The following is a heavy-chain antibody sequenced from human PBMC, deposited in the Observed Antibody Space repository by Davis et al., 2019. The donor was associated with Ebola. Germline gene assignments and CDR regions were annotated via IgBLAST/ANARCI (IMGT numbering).Heavy chain of an antibody. CDR3: ARVVGVVVPAAIIDYYYYGMDV. D-gene: IGHD2-2*02. CDR2: IYYSGST. CDR1: GGSISSNH. Sequence: MPSETLSLTFTVSGGSISSNHWSWIRQPQGKGLEWIGYIYYSGSTNYNPSLKSRVTISVDTSKNQFSLKLSSVTAADTAVYYCARVVGVVVPAAIIDYYYYGMDVWGQGTTVTVSS. V-gene: IGHV4-59*12. J-gene: IGHJ6*02.